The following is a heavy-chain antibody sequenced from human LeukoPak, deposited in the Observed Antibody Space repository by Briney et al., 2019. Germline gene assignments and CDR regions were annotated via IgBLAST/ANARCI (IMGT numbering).Heavy chain of an antibody. CDR1: GFTFDDYG. J-gene: IGHJ5*02. CDR3: ARGPNRVAVAGPFDP. V-gene: IGHV4-34*01. Sequence: GSLRLSCAASGFTFDDYGMSWVRHAPGKGLEGIGEINHSGSTNYNPPLKSRVTISVDTSKNQFSLKLSSVTAADTAVYYCARGPNRVAVAGPFDPWGQGTLVTVSS. D-gene: IGHD6-19*01. CDR2: INHSGST.